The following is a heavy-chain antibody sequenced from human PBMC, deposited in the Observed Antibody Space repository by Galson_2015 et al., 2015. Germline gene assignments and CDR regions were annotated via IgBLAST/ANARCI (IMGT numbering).Heavy chain of an antibody. V-gene: IGHV4-30-2*01. CDR3: ARGASAVTIFGVGDWFDP. D-gene: IGHD3-3*01. CDR2: ISHSGTT. J-gene: IGHJ5*02. Sequence: GRGLEWVAYISHSGTTYYNPSLGSRVTISIDTSKNHLSLKLKSVTAADTAVYYCARGASAVTIFGVGDWFDPWGQGMLVTVSS.